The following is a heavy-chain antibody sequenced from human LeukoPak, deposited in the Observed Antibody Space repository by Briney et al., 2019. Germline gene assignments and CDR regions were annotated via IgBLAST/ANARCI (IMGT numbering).Heavy chain of an antibody. D-gene: IGHD3-10*01. Sequence: GGSLRLSCAASGFTFSSYAMHWVRQAPGKGLEYVSAISSNGGSTYYANSVKGRFTISRDNSKNTLYLQMGSLRAEDMAVYYCARTHRPYYYGSGTAMWFDPWGQGTLVTVSS. CDR3: ARTHRPYYYGSGTAMWFDP. V-gene: IGHV3-64*01. CDR1: GFTFSSYA. CDR2: ISSNGGST. J-gene: IGHJ5*02.